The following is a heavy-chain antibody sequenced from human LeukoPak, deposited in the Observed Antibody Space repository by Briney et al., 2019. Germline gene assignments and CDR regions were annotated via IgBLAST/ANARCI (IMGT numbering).Heavy chain of an antibody. CDR2: ISNGDGTT. J-gene: IGHJ5*02. Sequence: GGSLRLSCAASGFTFSNYVLSWVRQAPGKGLEWVSSISNGDGTTYYTDSVKGRFTISRNNSKNTLYLQMNSLRAEDTAVYYCAKGSGGWYQFFDHWGQGTLVTVSS. D-gene: IGHD6-19*01. V-gene: IGHV3-23*01. CDR1: GFTFSNYV. CDR3: AKGSGGWYQFFDH.